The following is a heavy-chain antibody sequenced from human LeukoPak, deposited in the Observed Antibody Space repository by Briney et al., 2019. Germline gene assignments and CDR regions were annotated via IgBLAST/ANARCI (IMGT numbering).Heavy chain of an antibody. CDR3: ALGTTVVTPNNWFDP. V-gene: IGHV1-2*02. CDR2: INPNSGGT. D-gene: IGHD4-23*01. Sequence: APVKVSCKASGYTFTGYYLHWVRQAPGQGLEWMGWINPNSGGTDYAQRFQGRVTMTRDTSLNTAYMEVSSLRFDDTAVYYCALGTTVVTPNNWFDPWGQGTLVTVSS. CDR1: GYTFTGYY. J-gene: IGHJ5*02.